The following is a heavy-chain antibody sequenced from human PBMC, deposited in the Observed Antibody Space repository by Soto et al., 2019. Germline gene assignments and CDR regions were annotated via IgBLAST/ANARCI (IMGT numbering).Heavy chain of an antibody. CDR2: IWYDGSNK. CDR1: GFTFSSYG. D-gene: IGHD1-26*01. J-gene: IGHJ4*02. CDR3: AREWARSNPFFDY. V-gene: IGHV3-33*01. Sequence: QVQLVESGGGVVQPGRSLRLSCAASGFTFSSYGMHWVRQAPGKGLEWVAVIWYDGSNKYYADSVKGRFTISRDNSKNTLYLQMNSLRAEDTAVYYCAREWARSNPFFDYWGQGTLVTVSS.